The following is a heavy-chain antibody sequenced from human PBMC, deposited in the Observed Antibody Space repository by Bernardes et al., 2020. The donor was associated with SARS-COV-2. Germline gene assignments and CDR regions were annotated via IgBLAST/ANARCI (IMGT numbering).Heavy chain of an antibody. CDR1: GFNFGVHT. Sequence: GGSLRLSCAASGFNFGVHTMNWVHQAPGKGPEWVAAISGGGDVIFYVDSVKGRFTISRDNAENSLYLQMNRLRAEDSARYYCARSNDHPDFAGAFDFWGQGAPVTVSS. CDR2: ISGGGDVI. CDR3: ARSNDHPDFAGAFDF. J-gene: IGHJ3*01. V-gene: IGHV3-21*04. D-gene: IGHD2-21*02.